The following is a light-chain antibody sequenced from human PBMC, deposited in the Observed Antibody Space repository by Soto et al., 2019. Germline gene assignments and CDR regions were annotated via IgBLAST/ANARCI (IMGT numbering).Light chain of an antibody. CDR3: QQRSSWPIT. CDR2: DAS. V-gene: IGKV3D-20*02. J-gene: IGKJ5*01. Sequence: IVMTQSPATLSVSPGERAALSFRASESVSSKLVWYQQKPGQAPRLLIHDASTRATGIPDRFSGTGSGTDFTLTISRLEPEDFAVYYCQQRSSWPITFGQGTRLEIK. CDR1: ESVSSK.